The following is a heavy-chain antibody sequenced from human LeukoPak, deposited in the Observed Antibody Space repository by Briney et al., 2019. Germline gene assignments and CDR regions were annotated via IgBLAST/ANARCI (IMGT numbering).Heavy chain of an antibody. D-gene: IGHD2-15*01. CDR3: TTIYCSGGSRYSRPLDPFDY. Sequence: PSETLSLTCTVSGGSISSSSYYWGWIRQPPGKGLEWIGSIYYSGSTYYNPSLKSRVTISVDTSKNQFSLKLSSVTAADTAVYYCTTIYCSGGSRYSRPLDPFDYWGQGTLVTVSS. V-gene: IGHV4-39*01. CDR1: GGSISSSSYY. J-gene: IGHJ4*02. CDR2: IYYSGST.